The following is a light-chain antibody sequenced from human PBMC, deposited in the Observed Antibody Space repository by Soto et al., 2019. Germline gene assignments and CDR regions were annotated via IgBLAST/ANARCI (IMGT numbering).Light chain of an antibody. V-gene: IGKV3-20*01. CDR1: QSVSSTY. CDR3: QQYGRSPFT. Sequence: DIVLTQSPGTLSLSPGERATLSCRASQSVSSTYLAWYQQKPGQAPRLLIYGASSRATGIPDRFSGSGSGTDFTITITRLEPEDFAVYYCQQYGRSPFTFGPGTKVDIK. CDR2: GAS. J-gene: IGKJ3*01.